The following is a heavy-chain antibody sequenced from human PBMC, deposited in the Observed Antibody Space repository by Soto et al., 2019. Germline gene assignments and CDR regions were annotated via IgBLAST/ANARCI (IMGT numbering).Heavy chain of an antibody. CDR3: ARLVPPTVAYDY. V-gene: IGHV4-39*01. J-gene: IGHJ4*02. D-gene: IGHD4-17*01. CDR1: GDSISSSSYY. Sequence: PSQTLSLTCAVSGDSISSSSYYWGWIRQPPGKGLEWIGSIYYSGSTYYNPSLKSRVTISVDTSKNQFSLKLSSVTAADTAVYYCARLVPPTVAYDYWGQGTLVTVSS. CDR2: IYYSGST.